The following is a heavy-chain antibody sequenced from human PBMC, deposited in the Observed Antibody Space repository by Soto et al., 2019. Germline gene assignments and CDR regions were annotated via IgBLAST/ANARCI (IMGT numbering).Heavy chain of an antibody. CDR2: ISYDGSNK. CDR1: GFTFSSYA. J-gene: IGHJ6*01. D-gene: IGHD3-10*01. V-gene: IGHV3-30*18. Sequence: GGSLRLSCAASGFTFSSYAMSCVRQAPCKGLEWVAVISYDGSNKYYADSVKGRFTISRDNSKNTLYLQMNSLRAADTAVYYCAKDEYYYGSGSNYGMDVWGQGTKVTVSS. CDR3: AKDEYYYGSGSNYGMDV.